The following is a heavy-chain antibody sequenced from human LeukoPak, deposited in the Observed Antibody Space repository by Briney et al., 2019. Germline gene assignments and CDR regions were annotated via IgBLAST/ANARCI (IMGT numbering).Heavy chain of an antibody. CDR2: IYPGDSDT. J-gene: IGHJ4*02. CDR3: ARHAADGYNYIDN. Sequence: GESLKISCKGYGYSFTSNWIGWVRQMPERGLEWMGIIYPGDSDTRYSPSFQGQVTISADKSISTASLQWSSLKASDTAMYYCARHAADGYNYIDNWGQGTLVTVSS. D-gene: IGHD5-24*01. CDR1: GYSFTSNW. V-gene: IGHV5-51*01.